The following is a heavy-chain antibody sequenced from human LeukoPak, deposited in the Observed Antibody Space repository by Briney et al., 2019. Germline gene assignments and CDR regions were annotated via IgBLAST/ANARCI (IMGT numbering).Heavy chain of an antibody. D-gene: IGHD6-19*01. J-gene: IGHJ4*02. V-gene: IGHV3-21*01. CDR3: ARPTVAGTTLLDY. Sequence: GGSLRLSCAASGFTFSSYSMNWIRQPPGKGLEWVSSISSSSYIYYADSVKGRFTISRDNAKNSLYLQMNILRAKDTAVYYCARPTVAGTTLLDYWGQGTLVTVSA. CDR2: ISSSSYI. CDR1: GFTFSSYS.